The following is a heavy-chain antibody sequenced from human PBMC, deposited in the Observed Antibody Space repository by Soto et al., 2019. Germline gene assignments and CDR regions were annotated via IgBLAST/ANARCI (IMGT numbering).Heavy chain of an antibody. J-gene: IGHJ4*02. Sequence: XETLSLTCTVAGCSISSSSYYWGWIRQPPGKGLEWIGSIYYSGSTYYNPSLKSRVTISVDTSKNQFSLKLSSVTAADTAVYYCASYPEMATISGIDYWGQGTLVTVSS. CDR3: ASYPEMATISGIDY. CDR1: GCSISSSSYY. D-gene: IGHD5-12*01. CDR2: IYYSGST. V-gene: IGHV4-39*01.